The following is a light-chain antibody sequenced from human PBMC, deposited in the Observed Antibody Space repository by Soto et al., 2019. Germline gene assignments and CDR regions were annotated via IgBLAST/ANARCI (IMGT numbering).Light chain of an antibody. Sequence: QSVLTQPPSASGSPGQSVTISCTGTSSDDGGYNYVSWYQQHPGKAPKLMIYEVSKRPSGVPDRFSGSKSGNTASLTVSGLQAEDEADYYCSSYAGSNTPYVFGTGTQLTVL. CDR3: SSYAGSNTPYV. CDR1: SSDDGGYNY. J-gene: IGLJ1*01. CDR2: EVS. V-gene: IGLV2-8*01.